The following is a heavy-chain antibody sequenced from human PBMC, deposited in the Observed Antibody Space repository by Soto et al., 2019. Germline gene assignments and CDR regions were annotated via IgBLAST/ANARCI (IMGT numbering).Heavy chain of an antibody. CDR3: ASEPGDFGVETGAFDI. V-gene: IGHV3-21*01. CDR1: GFTFSSYS. CDR2: ISSSSSYI. J-gene: IGHJ3*02. Sequence: GGSLRLSCAASGFTFSSYSMNWVRQAPGKGLEWVSSISSSSSYIYYADSVKGRFTISRDNAKNSLYLQMNSLRAEDTAVYYCASEPGDFGVETGAFDIWGQGTMVTVSS. D-gene: IGHD3-3*01.